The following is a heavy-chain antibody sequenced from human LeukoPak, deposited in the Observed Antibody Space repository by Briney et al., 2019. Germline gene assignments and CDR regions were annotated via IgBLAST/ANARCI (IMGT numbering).Heavy chain of an antibody. J-gene: IGHJ5*02. CDR1: GGTFSSYA. V-gene: IGHV1-69*04. D-gene: IGHD6-19*01. CDR3: ASVLSGIAVAGSFDP. CDR2: IIPILGIA. Sequence: SVKVSCKASGGTFSSYAISWVRQAPGQGLEWMGRIIPILGIANYAQKFQGGVTITADKSTSTAYMELSSLRSEDTAVYYCASVLSGIAVAGSFDPWGQGTLVTVSS.